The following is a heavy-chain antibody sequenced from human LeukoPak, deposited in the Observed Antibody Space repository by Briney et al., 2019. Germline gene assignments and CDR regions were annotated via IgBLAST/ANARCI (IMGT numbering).Heavy chain of an antibody. J-gene: IGHJ5*02. CDR1: GFTFSNCG. Sequence: GGSVRLSCVASGFTFSNCGMSWVRQTPGRGWEWVGAISGSGDSTYYADSVKGRFTISRDNYKKTLYLQMNSLRAEDTAVYYCASHYGSGSGNWLDLWGQGTLVTVSS. V-gene: IGHV3-23*01. D-gene: IGHD3-10*01. CDR3: ASHYGSGSGNWLDL. CDR2: ISGSGDST.